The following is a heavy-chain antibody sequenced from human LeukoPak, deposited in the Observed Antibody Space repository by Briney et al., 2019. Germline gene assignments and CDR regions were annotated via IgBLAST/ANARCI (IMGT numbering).Heavy chain of an antibody. D-gene: IGHD4-23*01. CDR3: ARGADGGGFDY. Sequence: ASVTVSCKASGYTFTSYGITWVRQAPGQGLEWMGWISSYNGDTKYAQKVQGRVTVTTGTSTSTAYMELRSLSLDDTAVYYCARGADGGGFDYWGQGSLVTVSS. CDR2: ISSYNGDT. J-gene: IGHJ4*02. CDR1: GYTFTSYG. V-gene: IGHV1-18*01.